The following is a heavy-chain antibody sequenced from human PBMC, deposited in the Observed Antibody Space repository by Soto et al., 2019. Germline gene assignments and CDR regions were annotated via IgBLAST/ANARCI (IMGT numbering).Heavy chain of an antibody. CDR1: GNTFTSYD. Sequence: QVQLVQSGAEVREPGASVKVSCKASGNTFTSYDINWVRQAPGQGLEWMGWMNPNSGNTGYAQKFQDRVTMTRSTSIRTAYMELSSLRSEDTAVYYCAGYPGRGRYGPPYWGQGTLVTVSS. CDR2: MNPNSGNT. V-gene: IGHV1-8*01. J-gene: IGHJ4*02. D-gene: IGHD3-9*01. CDR3: AGYPGRGRYGPPY.